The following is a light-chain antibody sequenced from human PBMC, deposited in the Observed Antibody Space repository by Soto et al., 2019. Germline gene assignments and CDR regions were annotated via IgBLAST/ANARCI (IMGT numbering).Light chain of an antibody. Sequence: QSVLTQPPSASGSPGQSVAISCTGTSSDVSGYNYVSWYQQHPGKAPKLMIYEVNKRPSGVPDRFSGSKSGNTASLTVSGLQAEDEADYYCSSYAGSSNVFGTGTKV. J-gene: IGLJ1*01. V-gene: IGLV2-8*01. CDR3: SSYAGSSNV. CDR2: EVN. CDR1: SSDVSGYNY.